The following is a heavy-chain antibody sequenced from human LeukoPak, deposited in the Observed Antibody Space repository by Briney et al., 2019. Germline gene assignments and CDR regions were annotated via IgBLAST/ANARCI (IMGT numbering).Heavy chain of an antibody. Sequence: SETLSLTCTVSGGSISSSSYYWGWIRQPPGKGLEWIGSIYYSGSTYYNPSLKSRVTISVDTSKNQFSLKLSSVTAADTAVYYCARRDNSGWNKFDYWGQGTLVTVSS. CDR2: IYYSGST. CDR1: GGSISSSSYY. J-gene: IGHJ4*02. V-gene: IGHV4-39*01. CDR3: ARRDNSGWNKFDY. D-gene: IGHD6-19*01.